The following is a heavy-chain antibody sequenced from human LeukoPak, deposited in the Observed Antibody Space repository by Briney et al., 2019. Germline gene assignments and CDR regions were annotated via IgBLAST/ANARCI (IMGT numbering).Heavy chain of an antibody. CDR3: AKDYGGNLIYFDY. Sequence: ASVKVSCKASGYTFTGYYLHWVRQAPGQGPEWMGWINPNSGGTNYAQKFQGRVTMTRDTSISTAYMELSRLRSDDTAVYYCAKDYGGNLIYFDYWGQGTLVTVSS. CDR2: INPNSGGT. CDR1: GYTFTGYY. V-gene: IGHV1-2*02. J-gene: IGHJ4*02. D-gene: IGHD4-23*01.